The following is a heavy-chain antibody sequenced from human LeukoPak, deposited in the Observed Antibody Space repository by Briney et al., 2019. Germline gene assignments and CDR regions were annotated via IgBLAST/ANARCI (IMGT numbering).Heavy chain of an antibody. V-gene: IGHV4-4*07. CDR2: TYTSGST. D-gene: IGHD4-17*01. Sequence: KASETLSLTCTVSGGSISSYYWSWIRQPAGKGLEWIGRTYTSGSTNYNPSLKSRVTMSVDTSKNQFSLKLSSVTAVDTAVYYCARDWGSNDYGDYYAFDIWGQGTMVTVSS. J-gene: IGHJ3*02. CDR3: ARDWGSNDYGDYYAFDI. CDR1: GGSISSYY.